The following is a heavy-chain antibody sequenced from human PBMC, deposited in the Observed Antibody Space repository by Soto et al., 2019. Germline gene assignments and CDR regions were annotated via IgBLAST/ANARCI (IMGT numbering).Heavy chain of an antibody. J-gene: IGHJ5*02. V-gene: IGHV1-2*02. Sequence: GASVKVSCKASGYTFTGYYMHWVRQAPGQGLEWMGWINPNSGGTNYAQKFQGRVTMTRDTSISTAYMELSRLRSDDTAVYYCARDKNSTQLGGNWFDTWGQGTLVTVSS. D-gene: IGHD6-6*01. CDR3: ARDKNSTQLGGNWFDT. CDR2: INPNSGGT. CDR1: GYTFTGYY.